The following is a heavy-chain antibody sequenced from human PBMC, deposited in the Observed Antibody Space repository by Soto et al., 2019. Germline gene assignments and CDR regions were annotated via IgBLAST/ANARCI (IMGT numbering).Heavy chain of an antibody. D-gene: IGHD5-18*01. J-gene: IGHJ3*02. CDR3: EVGYSYGQDAFDI. V-gene: IGHV1-18*01. CDR1: GYTFTSYG. CDR2: ISAYNGNT. Sequence: ASVKVSCKASGYTFTSYGSRWVRQAPGQGLEWMGWISAYNGNTNYAQKLQGRVTMTTDTSTSTAYMELRSLRSDDTAVYYCEVGYSYGQDAFDIWGQGTMVTVS.